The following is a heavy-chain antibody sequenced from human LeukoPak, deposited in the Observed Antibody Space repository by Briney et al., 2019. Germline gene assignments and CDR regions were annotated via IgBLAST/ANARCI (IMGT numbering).Heavy chain of an antibody. Sequence: SETLSLTCTVSGGSISSYYWSWIRQPPGKGLEWIGYIYYSGSTNYNPSLKSRVTISVDTSKNQFSLKLSSVTAADTAVYYCAGQSSGSLYYYYGMDVRGQGTTVTVSS. CDR2: IYYSGST. CDR3: AGQSSGSLYYYYGMDV. J-gene: IGHJ6*02. CDR1: GGSISSYY. V-gene: IGHV4-59*01. D-gene: IGHD3-10*01.